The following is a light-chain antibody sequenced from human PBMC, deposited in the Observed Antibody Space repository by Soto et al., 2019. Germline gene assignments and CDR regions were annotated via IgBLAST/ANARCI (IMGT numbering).Light chain of an antibody. CDR3: QQYYNWPPKT. V-gene: IGKV3-15*01. Sequence: EIVMTQSPATLSVSPGERATLSCRASQSVGSNLAWYQQKPGQAPRLLIYGASARATGIPTRFSGSGSGTEFTLAISSLQSEDFAVYYCQQYYNWPPKTFGQGTKLEI. CDR1: QSVGSN. CDR2: GAS. J-gene: IGKJ2*01.